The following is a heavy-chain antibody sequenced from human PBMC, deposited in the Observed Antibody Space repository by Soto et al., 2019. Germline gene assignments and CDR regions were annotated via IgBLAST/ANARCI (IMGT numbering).Heavy chain of an antibody. V-gene: IGHV1-18*01. D-gene: IGHD4-17*01. CDR3: ARDYGGYSGDAFDI. CDR2: ISAYNGNT. Sequence: QVQQVQSGAEVKNPGASVKVSCKASGYTFTTYGISWVRQAPGQGLEWMGWISAYNGNTNYAQKLQGRVTMTTDTSTSTAYMEVRSLRSDDTAVYYCARDYGGYSGDAFDIWGQGTMVTVSS. CDR1: GYTFTTYG. J-gene: IGHJ3*02.